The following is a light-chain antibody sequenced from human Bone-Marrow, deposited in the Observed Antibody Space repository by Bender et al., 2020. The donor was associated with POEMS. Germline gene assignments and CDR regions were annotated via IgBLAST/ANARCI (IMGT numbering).Light chain of an antibody. CDR1: SSDVGSYNL. J-gene: IGLJ2*01. Sequence: QSALTQPASVSGSPGQSITISCTATSSDVGSYNLVSWFQKHAGKDPKLIIYEVNKRPSGVSDRFSGSKSGNTASLTISGLQAEDEAVYYCSSSTISTTLVFGGGTKLTVL. V-gene: IGLV2-14*02. CDR2: EVN. CDR3: SSSTISTTLV.